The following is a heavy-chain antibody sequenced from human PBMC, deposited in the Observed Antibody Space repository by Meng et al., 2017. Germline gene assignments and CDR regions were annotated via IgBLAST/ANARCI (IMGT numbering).Heavy chain of an antibody. CDR1: GYTVTSYG. D-gene: IGHD3-16*01. J-gene: IGHJ4*02. Sequence: QVQLWQVGAEVRKPGASGKVSCKASGYTVTSYGISWVRQDPGQGLEWMGWISAYNGNTNYAQKLQGRVTMTTDTSTSTAYMELRSLRSDDTAVYYCARDLKRDHHLGEGGYWGQGTLVTVSS. CDR2: ISAYNGNT. V-gene: IGHV1-18*01. CDR3: ARDLKRDHHLGEGGY.